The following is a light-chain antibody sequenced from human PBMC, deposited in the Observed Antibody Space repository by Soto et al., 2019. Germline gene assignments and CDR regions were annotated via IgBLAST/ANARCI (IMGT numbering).Light chain of an antibody. CDR3: CSDAGSSLYV. CDR2: EIT. V-gene: IGLV2-23*02. Sequence: QSALTQPASVSGSPGQPITISCTRTNSDVGSFDFVSWYQQYPGKAHKVMIYEITKRPSGVSNSFSGSKSGNTASLTISGLQADDEADYYCCSDAGSSLYVFGTGTKVTVL. J-gene: IGLJ1*01. CDR1: NSDVGSFDF.